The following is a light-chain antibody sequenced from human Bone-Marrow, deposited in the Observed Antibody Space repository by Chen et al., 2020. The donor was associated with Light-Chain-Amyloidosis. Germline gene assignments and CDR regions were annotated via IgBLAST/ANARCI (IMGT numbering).Light chain of an antibody. V-gene: IGLV2-14*01. CDR3: SSYTITNTLV. Sequence: QSALTQPDSVSGSPGQSITISCTGTNSDVGGDNHVSWYQQHPDKAPKLMIYEVTNRPSWVPDRFSGSKSDNTASLTISGLQTEDEADYFCSSYTITNTLVFGSGTRVTVL. J-gene: IGLJ1*01. CDR1: NSDVGGDNH. CDR2: EVT.